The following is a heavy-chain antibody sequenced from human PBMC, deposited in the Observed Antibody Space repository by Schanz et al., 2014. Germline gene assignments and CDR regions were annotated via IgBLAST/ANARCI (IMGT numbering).Heavy chain of an antibody. Sequence: EVQLLESGGGLIQPGGSLRLSCAASGFTFSSYAMSWVRQAPGKGLEWVSTISASGGSTYYADSVKGRFTISRDNAKNSMYLHMKSLRGEDTAVYYCAKDSTHIDIVLVPTAIDYWGQGTLVTVSS. D-gene: IGHD2-2*01. CDR2: ISASGGST. CDR3: AKDSTHIDIVLVPTAIDY. CDR1: GFTFSSYA. J-gene: IGHJ4*02. V-gene: IGHV3-23*01.